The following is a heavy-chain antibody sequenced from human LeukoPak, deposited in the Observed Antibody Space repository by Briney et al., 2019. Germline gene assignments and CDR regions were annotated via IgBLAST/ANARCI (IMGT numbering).Heavy chain of an antibody. CDR1: GFTVSSNY. J-gene: IGHJ2*01. D-gene: IGHD2-15*01. V-gene: IGHV3-66*01. CDR3: ARVASFRCFDL. Sequence: GGSLRLSCAASGFTVSSNYMSWVRQAPGKGLEWVSVIYSGGSTYYADSVKGRFTISRDNSKNTLYLQMNSLRAEDTAVYYCARVASFRCFDLWGRGTLVTVSS. CDR2: IYSGGST.